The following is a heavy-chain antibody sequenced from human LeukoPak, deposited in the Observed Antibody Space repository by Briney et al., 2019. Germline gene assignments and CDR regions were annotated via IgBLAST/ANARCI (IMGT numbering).Heavy chain of an antibody. J-gene: IGHJ4*02. D-gene: IGHD6-19*01. CDR1: GGSISSGGYY. V-gene: IGHV4-31*03. Sequence: SETLSLTCTVSGGSISSGGYYWSWIRQHPGKGLEWIGYIYYSGSTYYNPSLKSRVTISVDTSKNQFSLKLSSVTAADTAVYYCAISVAGTSHFDYWGQGTLVTVSS. CDR3: AISVAGTSHFDY. CDR2: IYYSGST.